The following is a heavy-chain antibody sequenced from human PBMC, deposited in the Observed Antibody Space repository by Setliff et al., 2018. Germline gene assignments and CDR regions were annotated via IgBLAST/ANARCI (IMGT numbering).Heavy chain of an antibody. J-gene: IGHJ4*02. Sequence: PGGSLRLSCAASGLTVSANDMSWVRQAPGKGLEWISLLYDDGSKFYADSVKGRFTISRDNSRNTLYLQMSSLRTEDTAIYFCAGQGPIFGSGLIPGFDQWGQGTMVTVSS. D-gene: IGHD3-3*01. CDR3: AGQGPIFGSGLIPGFDQ. CDR2: LYDDGSK. V-gene: IGHV3-53*01. CDR1: GLTVSAND.